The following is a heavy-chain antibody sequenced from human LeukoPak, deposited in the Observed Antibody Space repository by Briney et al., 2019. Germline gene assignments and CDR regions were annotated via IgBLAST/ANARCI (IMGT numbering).Heavy chain of an antibody. CDR2: ISTDGSST. CDR3: LRRSEWEPTSSTYYYYMDV. CDR1: GFTFRNFW. V-gene: IGHV3-74*03. J-gene: IGHJ6*03. D-gene: IGHD1-26*01. Sequence: GGSLRLSCAACGFTFRNFWMHWLRHPPGKGLVWISHISTDGSSTTYADAVEGQFTISRDNDKNTLHLQMNSLRVEDTDVYYCLRRSEWEPTSSTYYYYMDVWGKGTTVTVSS.